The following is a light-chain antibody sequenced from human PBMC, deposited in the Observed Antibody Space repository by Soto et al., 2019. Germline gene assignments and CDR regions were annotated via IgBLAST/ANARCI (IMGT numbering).Light chain of an antibody. Sequence: EIVLTQSPGTLSLSPGERVTLSCRASRSVSGSYLAWYQQKPGQAPRVLIYSASLRATGIPDRFSGSGSGTDFSLTISRLEPEDFAVYYCQQRSNWPITFGQGTRLEI. J-gene: IGKJ5*01. V-gene: IGKV3D-20*02. CDR1: RSVSGSY. CDR2: SAS. CDR3: QQRSNWPIT.